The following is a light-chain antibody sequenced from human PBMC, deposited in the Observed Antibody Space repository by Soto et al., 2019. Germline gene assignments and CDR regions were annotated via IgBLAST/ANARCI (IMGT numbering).Light chain of an antibody. CDR1: SSDVGSYNL. J-gene: IGLJ2*01. Sequence: QSALTQPASVSGSPGQSITISCTGTSSDVGSYNLVSWYQQHPVKAPKLRIYEVSKRPSGVSNRFSGSKSGNTASLTISGLQVEDEAEYYCCSYAGSRTLVFGGGNKLTV. CDR3: CSYAGSRTLV. CDR2: EVS. V-gene: IGLV2-23*02.